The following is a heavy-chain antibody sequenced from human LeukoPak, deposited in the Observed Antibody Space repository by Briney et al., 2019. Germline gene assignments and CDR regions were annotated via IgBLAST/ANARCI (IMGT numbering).Heavy chain of an antibody. CDR3: ARDLSSSSGWYYFDY. Sequence: GGSLRLSCAASGFTFSSYAMHWVRQAPGKGLEWVAVISYDGGNKYYADSVKGRFTISRDNSKNTLYLQMNSLRAEDTAVYYCARDLSSSSGWYYFDYWGQGTLVTVSS. J-gene: IGHJ4*02. V-gene: IGHV3-30-3*01. CDR1: GFTFSSYA. CDR2: ISYDGGNK. D-gene: IGHD6-19*01.